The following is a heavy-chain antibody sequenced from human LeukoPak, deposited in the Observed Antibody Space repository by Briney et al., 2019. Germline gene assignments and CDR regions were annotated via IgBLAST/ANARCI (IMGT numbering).Heavy chain of an antibody. D-gene: IGHD6-13*01. CDR3: ARKGYSSSWGSYYYYGMDV. CDR1: GGTFSSYA. V-gene: IGHV1-69*04. J-gene: IGHJ6*02. CDR2: IIPILGIA. Sequence: ASVKVSCKASGGTFSSYAISWVRQAPGQGLEWMGRIIPILGIANYVQKFQGRVTITADKSTSTAYMELSSLRSEDTAVYYCARKGYSSSWGSYYYYGMDVWGQGTTVTVSS.